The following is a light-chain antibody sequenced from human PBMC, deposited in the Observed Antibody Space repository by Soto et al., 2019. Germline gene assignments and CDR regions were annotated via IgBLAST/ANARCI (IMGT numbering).Light chain of an antibody. CDR2: EGS. V-gene: IGLV2-23*01. CDR1: SSDVGSYNL. Sequence: QSALTQPASVSGSPGQSITISCTGTSSDVGSYNLVSWYQQHAGKAPKLMIYEGSKRPSGVSNRFSGSKSGNTASLTISGLQAEDEADYYCCSYAGSNVVFGGGTKLTVL. J-gene: IGLJ2*01. CDR3: CSYAGSNVV.